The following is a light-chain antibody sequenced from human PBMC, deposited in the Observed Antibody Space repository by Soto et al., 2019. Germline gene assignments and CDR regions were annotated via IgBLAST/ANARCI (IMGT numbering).Light chain of an antibody. CDR1: ENIRSY. CDR2: AAS. V-gene: IGKV1-39*01. J-gene: IGKJ1*01. CDR3: QQTFGTPRT. Sequence: DIQMTQPPSSLSASAGDRVTMTCRASENIRSYLNWYQQKLGKAPEVLIYAASKLQSGVPLRFSGSGSGTDFTLNITRLQPEDFATYYCQQTFGTPRTFGQGTKV.